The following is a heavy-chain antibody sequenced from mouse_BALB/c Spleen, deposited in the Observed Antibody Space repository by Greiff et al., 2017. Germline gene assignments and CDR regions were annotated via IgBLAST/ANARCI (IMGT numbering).Heavy chain of an antibody. D-gene: IGHD1-2*01. CDR1: GYAFSSYW. Sequence: QVQLQQSGAELVRPGSSVKISCKASGYAFSSYWMNWVKQRPGQGLEWIGQIYPGDGDTNYNGKFKGKATLTADKSSSTAYMQLSSLTSEDSAVYFCARLGTTARPFAYWGQGTLVTVSA. CDR2: IYPGDGDT. J-gene: IGHJ3*01. CDR3: ARLGTTARPFAY. V-gene: IGHV1-80*01.